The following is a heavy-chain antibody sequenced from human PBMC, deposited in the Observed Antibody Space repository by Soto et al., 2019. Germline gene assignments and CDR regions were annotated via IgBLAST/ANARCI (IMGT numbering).Heavy chain of an antibody. CDR1: GFTFSNYA. V-gene: IGHV3-23*01. D-gene: IGHD4-17*01. CDR2: ISASGGRA. Sequence: GGSLRLSCAASGFTFSNYAMSWVRQAPGKGLEWVSGISASGGRAYYADSVKGRSTISRDDSTSTLYLQMTSLRVEDTAVYYCAKDTNGDYVGGFDMRGQGTMVTVSS. CDR3: AKDTNGDYVGGFDM. J-gene: IGHJ3*02.